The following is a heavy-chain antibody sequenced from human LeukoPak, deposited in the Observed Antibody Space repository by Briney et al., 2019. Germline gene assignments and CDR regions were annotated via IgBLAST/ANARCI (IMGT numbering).Heavy chain of an antibody. Sequence: SETLSLTCAVSGSFISSYYWTWIRQSPERGLGWIGYISAIGDTNYNPSLKSRVTMSVDTSKGQFSLRLTSVTAADTAVYYCARHSNFWDIDHWSPGTLVTVSS. CDR2: ISAIGDT. J-gene: IGHJ4*02. CDR1: GSFISSYY. CDR3: ARHSNFWDIDH. D-gene: IGHD3-3*01. V-gene: IGHV4-4*09.